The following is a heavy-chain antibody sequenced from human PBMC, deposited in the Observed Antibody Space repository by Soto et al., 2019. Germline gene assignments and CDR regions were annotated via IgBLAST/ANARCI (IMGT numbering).Heavy chain of an antibody. V-gene: IGHV4-59*12. D-gene: IGHD2-8*01. CDR3: ARATRSLMHA. CDR2: IYHSGST. J-gene: IGHJ6*01. CDR1: GDSISDYY. Sequence: QVQLQESGPGLVKPSETLSLTCSVSGDSISDYYWSWIRQPPGKGLEWIGYIYHSGSTYYNPSLKSRVTISVDTSKNPVSLQLRSLTAADTAVYYCARATRSLMHAWGHGPTVTVSS.